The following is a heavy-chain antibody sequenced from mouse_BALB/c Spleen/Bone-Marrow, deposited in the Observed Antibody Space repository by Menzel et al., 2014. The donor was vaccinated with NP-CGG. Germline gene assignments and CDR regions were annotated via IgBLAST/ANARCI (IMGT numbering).Heavy chain of an antibody. V-gene: IGHV1-26*01. J-gene: IGHJ4*01. CDR1: GYTFTDYY. CDR2: INPNNGDT. CDR3: AKSRAMDY. Sequence: EVKLVESGPELMKPGASVKMSCKASGYTFTDYYITWVKERHGKSLEWIGNINPNNGDTFNNQKFRGKATLTVDKSSSTAFMQLTPLTSEDSAVYYLAKSRAMDYWGQGTSVTVSS.